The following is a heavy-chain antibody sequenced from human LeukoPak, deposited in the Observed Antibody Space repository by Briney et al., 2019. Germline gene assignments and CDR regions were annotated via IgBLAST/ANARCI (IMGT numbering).Heavy chain of an antibody. V-gene: IGHV3-74*01. CDR3: ARAPYGGSADY. CDR2: INGDGSST. Sequence: GGSLRLSCAASGFTFSTYGMHWVRQAPGKGLVWVSRINGDGSSTTYADSVKGRFTISRDNAKNTLYLQMNSLRAEDTAVYHCARAPYGGSADYWGQGTLVTVSS. CDR1: GFTFSTYG. D-gene: IGHD4/OR15-4a*01. J-gene: IGHJ4*02.